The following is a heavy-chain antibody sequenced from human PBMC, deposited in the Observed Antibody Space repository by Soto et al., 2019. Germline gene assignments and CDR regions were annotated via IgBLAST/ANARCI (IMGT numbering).Heavy chain of an antibody. J-gene: IGHJ4*02. CDR1: GDTFSGYS. CDR2: IIPLFGTT. D-gene: IGHD5-12*01. V-gene: IGHV1-69*14. Sequence: QVQLVQSGAEVKKPGSSVKVSCKASGDTFSGYSISWVRQAPGQGLEWMGGIIPLFGTTNYAQRFQDRVTITAAISTRTAYMELSSLKSADTAISYCARDLGSGYEPGDYWGQGTLVIVSS. CDR3: ARDLGSGYEPGDY.